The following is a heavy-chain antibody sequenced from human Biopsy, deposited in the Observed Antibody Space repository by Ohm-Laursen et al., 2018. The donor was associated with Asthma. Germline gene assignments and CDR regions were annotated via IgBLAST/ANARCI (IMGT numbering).Heavy chain of an antibody. CDR2: ISFDGRYE. D-gene: IGHD3-3*01. CDR1: GFSFGSFG. CDR3: ASRGGDFWSGYYMDY. Sequence: SLRLSCAASGFSFGSFGMHWVRQVPGKGPEWVTLISFDGRYEYYADSVKGRFTISRDNPMKRLYLQMSSLTAEDTAVYYCASRGGDFWSGYYMDYWGQGTLVTVSS. V-gene: IGHV3-30*03. J-gene: IGHJ4*02.